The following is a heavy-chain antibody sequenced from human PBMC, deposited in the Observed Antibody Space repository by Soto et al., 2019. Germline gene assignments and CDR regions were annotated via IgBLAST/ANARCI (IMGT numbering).Heavy chain of an antibody. D-gene: IGHD1-7*01. CDR1: GGSISSYY. J-gene: IGHJ5*02. Sequence: SETLSLTCTVSGGSISSYYWSWIRQPPGKGLEWIGYIYYSGSTNYNPSLKSRVTISVDTSKNQFSLKLSSVTAADTAVYYCARAYNWNYVYWFDPWGQGTLVTVSS. CDR2: IYYSGST. CDR3: ARAYNWNYVYWFDP. V-gene: IGHV4-59*01.